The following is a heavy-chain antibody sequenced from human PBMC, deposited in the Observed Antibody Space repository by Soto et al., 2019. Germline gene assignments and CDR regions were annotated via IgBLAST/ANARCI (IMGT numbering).Heavy chain of an antibody. Sequence: ASVKVSCKASGYTFTSYGISWVRQAPGQGLEWMGRISAYNGNTNYAQKLQGRVTMTTDTSTSTAYMELRSLRSDDTAVYYCARGHSSSWYLFWFDYWGQGTLVTVSS. V-gene: IGHV1-18*01. CDR2: ISAYNGNT. CDR1: GYTFTSYG. D-gene: IGHD6-13*01. J-gene: IGHJ4*02. CDR3: ARGHSSSWYLFWFDY.